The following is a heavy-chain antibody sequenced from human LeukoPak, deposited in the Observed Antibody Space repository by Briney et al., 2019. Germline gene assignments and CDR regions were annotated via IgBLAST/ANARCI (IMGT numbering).Heavy chain of an antibody. J-gene: IGHJ4*02. CDR2: ISYDGSNK. CDR3: AKDRAVGYFDY. Sequence: PGGSLRLSCAASGFTFSSYGMHWVRQAPGKGLEWVAVISYDGSNKYYADSVKGRFTISRDNSKNTLYLQMNSLRAEDTAVYYCAKDRAVGYFDYWGQGTLVTVSS. D-gene: IGHD4-23*01. V-gene: IGHV3-30*18. CDR1: GFTFSSYG.